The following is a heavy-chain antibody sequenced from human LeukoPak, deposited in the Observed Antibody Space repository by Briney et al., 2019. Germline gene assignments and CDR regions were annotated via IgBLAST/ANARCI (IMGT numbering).Heavy chain of an antibody. CDR2: IYYSGST. D-gene: IGHD3-10*01. V-gene: IGHV4-39*01. CDR1: GGSISSSSYD. CDR3: ARLGIGGPFYFDY. Sequence: PSETLSLTCTVSGGSISSSSYDWGWIRQPPGKGLEWIGSIYYSGSTYYNPSLKSRVTISVDTSKNQFSPKLSSVTAADTAVYYCARLGIGGPFYFDYWGQGTLVTVSS. J-gene: IGHJ4*02.